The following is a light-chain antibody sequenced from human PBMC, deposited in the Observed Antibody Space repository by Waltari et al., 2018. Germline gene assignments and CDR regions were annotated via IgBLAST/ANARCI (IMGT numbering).Light chain of an antibody. CDR1: QPIVSDS. CDR2: AAS. V-gene: IGKV3-20*01. J-gene: IGKJ4*01. CDR3: HQYGSSPLT. Sequence: ETVLTQSSGPLSLSPGERATLSCRASQPIVSDSLALYQQKPGQSPRLLIHAASSRATGTPVRFRGSGSGTDFTLTINRLEPEDFAVYWCHQYGSSPLTFGGGTKVELK.